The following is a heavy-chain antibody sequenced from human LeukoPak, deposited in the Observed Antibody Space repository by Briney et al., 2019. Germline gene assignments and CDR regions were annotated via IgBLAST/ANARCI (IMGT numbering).Heavy chain of an antibody. CDR2: R. V-gene: IGHV3-33*01. J-gene: IGHJ4*02. Sequence: GRPLRLSCVASGFTFSSHGMHWVRQAPGKGLEWVAVRYYPDSVKGRFTISRDNSKNTLFLQMDSLRVDDTAVYYCVRDNAAADGALDYWGQGSLVTVSS. CDR3: VRDNAAADGALDY. D-gene: IGHD5-24*01. CDR1: GFTFSSHG.